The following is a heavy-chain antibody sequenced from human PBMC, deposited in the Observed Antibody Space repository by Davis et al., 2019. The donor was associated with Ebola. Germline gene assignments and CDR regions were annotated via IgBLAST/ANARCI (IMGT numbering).Heavy chain of an antibody. CDR3: ARDLTVSPMDV. J-gene: IGHJ6*03. CDR1: GYTFTSYD. CDR2: ISAYNGNT. D-gene: IGHD4-17*01. V-gene: IGHV1-18*01. Sequence: ASVKVSCKASGYTFTSYDINCVRQATGQGLEWMGSISAYNGNTNYAQKLQGRVTMTTDTSTSTAYMGLRSLGSDDTAVYYCARDLTVSPMDVWGKGTTVTVSS.